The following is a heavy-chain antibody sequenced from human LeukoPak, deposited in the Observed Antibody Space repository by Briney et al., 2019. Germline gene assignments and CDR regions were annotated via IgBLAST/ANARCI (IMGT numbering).Heavy chain of an antibody. J-gene: IGHJ3*02. CDR1: GFTFSSYA. CDR3: ARKDDDYVWGSSDAFDI. Sequence: PGGSLRLSCVVSGFTFSSYAMSWVRQAPGKGLEWVSGISGSGGSTYYADSVKGRFTISRDNSKNTLYLQMNSLRAEDTAVYYCARKDDDYVWGSSDAFDIWGQGTMVTVSS. D-gene: IGHD3-16*01. CDR2: ISGSGGST. V-gene: IGHV3-23*01.